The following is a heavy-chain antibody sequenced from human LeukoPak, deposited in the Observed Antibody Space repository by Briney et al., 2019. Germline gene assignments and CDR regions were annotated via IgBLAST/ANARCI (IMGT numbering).Heavy chain of an antibody. Sequence: ASVKVSCKASGYTFTGYYIHWARQAPGQGLEWMGWINPNSGGTNYAQKFQNRVTMTRDTSISTAYMELGRLRSDDTAVYYCAREVWKGAAADYWGQGTLVTVSS. D-gene: IGHD6-13*01. CDR2: INPNSGGT. CDR3: AREVWKGAAADY. CDR1: GYTFTGYY. V-gene: IGHV1-2*02. J-gene: IGHJ4*02.